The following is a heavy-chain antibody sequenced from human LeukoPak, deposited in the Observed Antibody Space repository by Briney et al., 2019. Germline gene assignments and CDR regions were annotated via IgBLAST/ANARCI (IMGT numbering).Heavy chain of an antibody. CDR1: GFTLSSYW. CDR3: ARDSVGASEDY. D-gene: IGHD1-26*01. CDR2: IKQDGSET. J-gene: IGHJ4*02. V-gene: IGHV3-7*01. Sequence: PGGSLRLSCAASGFTLSSYWMSWVRQAPGKGLEWVANIKQDGSETYYVDSVKGRFTISRDNAKNSLYLRMNSLRAEDTAVYYCARDSVGASEDYWGQGTLVTVSS.